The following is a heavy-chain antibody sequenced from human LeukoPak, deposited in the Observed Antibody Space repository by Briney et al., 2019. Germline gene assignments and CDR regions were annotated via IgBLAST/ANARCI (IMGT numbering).Heavy chain of an antibody. CDR3: ARAGMYYDILTGYSSRHYFDY. Sequence: GGSLRLSCAASGFTFSSYAMHWVRQAPGKGLEYVSAISSNGGSTYYANSVKGRFTISRDNSKNTLYLQMGSLRAEDTAVYYCARAGMYYDILTGYSSRHYFDYWGQGTLVTVSS. D-gene: IGHD3-9*01. CDR1: GFTFSSYA. J-gene: IGHJ4*02. CDR2: ISSNGGST. V-gene: IGHV3-64*01.